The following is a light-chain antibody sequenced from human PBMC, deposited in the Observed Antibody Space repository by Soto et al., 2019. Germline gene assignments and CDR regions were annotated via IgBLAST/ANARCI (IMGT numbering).Light chain of an antibody. J-gene: IGLJ3*02. Sequence: NFMLTQPHSVSESPGKTVTISCTRSSGSIASNYVQWYQQRPGSAPTTVIHEDNQRPSGVPDRFSGSIDSSSNSASLTISGLKTEDEADYYCQSYDSSNRWVFGGGTQLTVL. CDR1: SGSIASNY. CDR3: QSYDSSNRWV. CDR2: EDN. V-gene: IGLV6-57*04.